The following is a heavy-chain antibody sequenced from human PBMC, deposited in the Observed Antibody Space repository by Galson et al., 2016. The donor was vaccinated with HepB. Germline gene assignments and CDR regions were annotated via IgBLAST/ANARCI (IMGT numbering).Heavy chain of an antibody. CDR3: VKARDSGRYYNSHYYGMDV. V-gene: IGHV3-64*05. CDR2: ISSNGGST. D-gene: IGHD3-10*01. J-gene: IGHJ6*02. CDR1: GFSFSSYA. Sequence: SLRLSCAASGFSFSSYAIHWVRQAPGKGLESVSAISSNGGSTYYADSVKGRFTISRDNSKNTLYVQMSSLRAEDTAVYYCVKARDSGRYYNSHYYGMDVWGQGTTVTVSS.